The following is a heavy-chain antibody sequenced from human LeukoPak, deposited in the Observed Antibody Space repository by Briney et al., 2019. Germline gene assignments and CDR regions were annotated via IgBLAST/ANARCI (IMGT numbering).Heavy chain of an antibody. V-gene: IGHV5-10-1*01. J-gene: IGHJ4*02. D-gene: IGHD3-10*01. CDR3: ARQTPYSGSGSYPDY. CDR2: IDPSDSYT. Sequence: PGESLKISCKGSGYSFTSYWISWVRQMPGKGLEWMGRIDPSDSYTNYSPSFQGHVTISADKSISTAYLQWSSLKASDTAMYYCARQTPYSGSGSYPDYWGQGTLVTVSS. CDR1: GYSFTSYW.